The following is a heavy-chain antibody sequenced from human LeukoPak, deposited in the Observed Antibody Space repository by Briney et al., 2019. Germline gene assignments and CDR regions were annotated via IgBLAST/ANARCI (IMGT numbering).Heavy chain of an antibody. Sequence: ASVKVSCKASGYTFTMYYIHWVRQAPGQGLEWMGMINPSDGATSYAQRFQGRVTMTRDMSTTTVYMDLRSLRSEGTAVYYCTRDTWSQIDYYYYMDVWGKGTTVIVSS. J-gene: IGHJ6*03. V-gene: IGHV1-46*01. CDR2: INPSDGAT. D-gene: IGHD2-8*02. CDR3: TRDTWSQIDYYYYMDV. CDR1: GYTFTMYY.